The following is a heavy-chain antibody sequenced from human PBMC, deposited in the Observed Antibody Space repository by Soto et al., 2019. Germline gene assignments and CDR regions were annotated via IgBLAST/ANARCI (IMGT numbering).Heavy chain of an antibody. CDR2: INPNSGGS. J-gene: IGHJ5*02. V-gene: IGHV1-2*02. D-gene: IGHD1-1*01. CDR1: ACTFTDYY. Sequence: ASVKVSCKASACTFTDYYIHWVRQAPGQGLEWMGWINPNSGGSYFAQKFLGRVTMTRDTSITTAYMELSRLRSDDTAVYYCARALPEIRMMEGGSFDPWGQGTVVTVPQ. CDR3: ARALPEIRMMEGGSFDP.